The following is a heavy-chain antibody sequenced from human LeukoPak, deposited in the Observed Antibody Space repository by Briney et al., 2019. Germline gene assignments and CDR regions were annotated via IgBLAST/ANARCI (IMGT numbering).Heavy chain of an antibody. CDR2: IYYSGST. D-gene: IGHD3-16*01. CDR1: GGSFSGYY. CDR3: ARGGQDFDY. J-gene: IGHJ4*02. Sequence: SETLSLTCNVSGGSFSGYYWTWIRQPPGKGLEWIGYIYYSGSTNYNPSLKSRVTISVDTSKNQFSLKLSSVTAADTAVYYCARGGQDFDYWGQGTLVTVSS. V-gene: IGHV4-59*01.